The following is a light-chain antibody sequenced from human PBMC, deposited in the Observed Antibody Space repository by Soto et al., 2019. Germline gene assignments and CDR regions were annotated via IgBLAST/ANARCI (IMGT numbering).Light chain of an antibody. CDR2: DVS. CDR3: SSYTSSSTLV. Sequence: QSALTQPASVSGSPGQSITIPCTGTSSDVGGYNYVSWYQQHPGKAPKLMIYDVSYRPSGVSNRFSGSKSGNTASLTISGLQAEDEAGYYCSSYTSSSTLVFGGGTKLTV. V-gene: IGLV2-14*01. J-gene: IGLJ2*01. CDR1: SSDVGGYNY.